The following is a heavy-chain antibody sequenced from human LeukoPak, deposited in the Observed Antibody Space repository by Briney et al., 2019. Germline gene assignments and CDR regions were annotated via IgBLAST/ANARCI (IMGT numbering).Heavy chain of an antibody. CDR2: ITFSGGTT. CDR3: ARAQGTTNGLLDN. V-gene: IGHV3-23*01. Sequence: GGSLRLSCAASGFTFSSYAMSWVRQAPGKGLEWVSSITFSGGTTYYADSVRGRFTISRDDSENTLYLQMTSLRVEDTAVYYCARAQGTTNGLLDNWGQGVLVTVSS. CDR1: GFTFSSYA. J-gene: IGHJ4*02. D-gene: IGHD5-24*01.